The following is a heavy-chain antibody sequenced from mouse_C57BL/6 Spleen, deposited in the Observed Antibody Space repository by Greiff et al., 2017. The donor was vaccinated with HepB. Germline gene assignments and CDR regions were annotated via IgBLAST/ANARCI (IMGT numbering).Heavy chain of an antibody. CDR3: ARGPGTGYAMDY. J-gene: IGHJ4*01. D-gene: IGHD4-1*01. V-gene: IGHV5-4*01. CDR2: ISDGGSYT. Sequence: VQLKESGGGLVKPGGSLKLSCAASGFTFSSYAMSWVRQTPEKRLEWVATISDGGSYTYYPDNVKGRFTISRDNAKNNLYLQMSHLKSEDTAMYYCARGPGTGYAMDYWGQGTSVTVSS. CDR1: GFTFSSYA.